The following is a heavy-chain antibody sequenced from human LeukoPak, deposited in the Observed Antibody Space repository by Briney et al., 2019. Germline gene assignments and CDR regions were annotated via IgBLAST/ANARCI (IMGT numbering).Heavy chain of an antibody. CDR1: GFTFSDYG. J-gene: IGHJ4*02. V-gene: IGHV3-21*01. CDR2: ISSSSSYI. CDR3: APTTSTIFGVVRYYFDY. Sequence: GGSLGLSCAASGFTFSDYGMHWVRQAPGKGLEWVSSISSSSSYIYYADSVKGRFTISRDNAKNSLYLQMNSLRAEDTAVYYCAPTTSTIFGVVRYYFDYWGQGTLVTVSS. D-gene: IGHD3-3*01.